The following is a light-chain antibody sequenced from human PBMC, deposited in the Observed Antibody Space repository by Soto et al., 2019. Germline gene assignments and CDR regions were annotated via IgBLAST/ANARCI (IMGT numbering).Light chain of an antibody. CDR1: SSDVGGYNY. CDR2: DVS. Sequence: QSVLTQPASVSGSPGQSITISCTGTSSDVGGYNYVSWYQQHPGKAPKLMIYDVSNRPSGVSNRFSGSKSGNTASLTISGLQAEDEADYYSSSYTSSSSLHVFGTVTKVTVL. V-gene: IGLV2-14*01. J-gene: IGLJ1*01. CDR3: SSYTSSSSLHV.